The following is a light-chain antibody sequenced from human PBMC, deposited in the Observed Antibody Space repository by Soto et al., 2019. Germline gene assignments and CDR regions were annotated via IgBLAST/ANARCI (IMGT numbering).Light chain of an antibody. CDR3: KQYSQWPPFT. J-gene: IGKJ5*01. CDR2: GTS. Sequence: EIVMTQYPDTLSVSQGERATLSCRASQSLSGNLAWYQQKPGQAPRLLIYGTSTRATGIPARFSGSGSGTEFTLTISSLQSEDFGVYYCKQYSQWPPFTFGQGTRLEIK. CDR1: QSLSGN. V-gene: IGKV3-15*01.